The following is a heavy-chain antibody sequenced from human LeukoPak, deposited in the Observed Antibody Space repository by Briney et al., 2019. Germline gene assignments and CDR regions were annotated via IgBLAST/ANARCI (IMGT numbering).Heavy chain of an antibody. CDR2: ISTRSTYI. CDR1: RFTFSTYT. J-gene: IGHJ4*02. V-gene: IGHV3-21*01. Sequence: GGSLRLSCAASRFTFSTYTMNWVRQAPGKGLEWVSCISTRSTYIYYADSVKGRFTISRDNAKNSLYLQMNSLRADDTAVYYCAREEEWYASGTYYKGFDSWGQGTLVTVSS. D-gene: IGHD3-10*01. CDR3: AREEEWYASGTYYKGFDS.